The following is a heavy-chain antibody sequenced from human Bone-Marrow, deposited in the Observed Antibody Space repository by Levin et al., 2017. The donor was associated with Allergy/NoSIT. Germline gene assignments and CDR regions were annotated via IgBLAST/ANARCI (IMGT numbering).Heavy chain of an antibody. D-gene: IGHD5-24*01. CDR1: GGSVSSYY. CDR3: ARQRLASSSYYFDY. J-gene: IGHJ4*02. V-gene: IGHV4-59*02. CDR2: IYYIGNT. Sequence: ESLKISCTVSGGSVSSYYWSWVRQPPGKGLEWIGYIYYIGNTNYNPSLESRVTISVDTSKNQFSLNLDSVTTADTAVYYCARQRLASSSYYFDYWGQGTLVPVSS.